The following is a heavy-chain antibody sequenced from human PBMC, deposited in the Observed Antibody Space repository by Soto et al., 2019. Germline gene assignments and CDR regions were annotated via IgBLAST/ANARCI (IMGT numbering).Heavy chain of an antibody. Sequence: SETLSLTCAVSGGSMSSAGSSWSWIRQPPGGGLEWIGYIYNSGSVYYNPSLRRRVTISIDTSKNRLSLNLTSVTAADTAIYYCARVGKLRWCEHWGQGTLVTVSS. D-gene: IGHD1-26*01. V-gene: IGHV4-30-2*01. CDR2: IYNSGSV. J-gene: IGHJ5*02. CDR1: GGSMSSAGSS. CDR3: ARVGKLRWCEH.